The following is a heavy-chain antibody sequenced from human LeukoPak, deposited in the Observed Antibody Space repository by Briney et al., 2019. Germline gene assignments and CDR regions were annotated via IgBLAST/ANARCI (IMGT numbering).Heavy chain of an antibody. D-gene: IGHD2-2*01. CDR2: INPSGGST. V-gene: IGHV1-46*01. CDR1: GYTFTSYY. Sequence: ASVKVSCKASGYTFTSYYMHWVRQAPGQGLEWMGIINPSGGSTSYAQKFQGRVTMTRDTSTSTVYMELSSLRSEDTAVYYCARDYQYCSSTSCYSRRGGTGVDYWGQGTLVTVSS. CDR3: ARDYQYCSSTSCYSRRGGTGVDY. J-gene: IGHJ4*02.